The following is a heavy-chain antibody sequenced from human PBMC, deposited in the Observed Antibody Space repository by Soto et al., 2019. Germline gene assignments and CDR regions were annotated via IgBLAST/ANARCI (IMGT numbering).Heavy chain of an antibody. J-gene: IGHJ5*02. Sequence: ASVKVSCKASGYTFTSYAMHWVRQAPGQRLEWMGWINAGNGNTKYSQKFQGRVTITRDTSASTAYMELSSLRSEDTAVYYCARDYDSTNWFDPWGQGTLVTAPQ. CDR3: ARDYDSTNWFDP. CDR2: INAGNGNT. V-gene: IGHV1-3*01. CDR1: GYTFTSYA. D-gene: IGHD3-22*01.